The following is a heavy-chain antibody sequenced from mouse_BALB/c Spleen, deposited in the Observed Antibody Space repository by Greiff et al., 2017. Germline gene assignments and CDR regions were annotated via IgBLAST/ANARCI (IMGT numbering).Heavy chain of an antibody. CDR3: AKHERGNYPWYFDV. Sequence: VKLVESGPGLVAPSQSLSITCTVSGFSLTDYGVSWIRQPPGKGLEWLGVIWGGGSTYYNSALKSRLSISKDNSKSQVFLKMNSLQTDDTAMYYCAKHERGNYPWYFDVWGAGTTVTVSS. V-gene: IGHV2-6-5*01. D-gene: IGHD2-1*01. CDR2: IWGGGST. J-gene: IGHJ1*01. CDR1: GFSLTDYG.